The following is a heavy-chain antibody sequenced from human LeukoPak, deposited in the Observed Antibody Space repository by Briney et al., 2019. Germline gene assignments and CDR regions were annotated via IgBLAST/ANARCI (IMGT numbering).Heavy chain of an antibody. CDR2: ISYGGSNK. Sequence: GGSLRLSCAASGFTFSSYGMHWVRQAPGKGLEWVAVISYGGSNKYYAESVKGRFTISRDNSKNTLYLHMNSLRAEDTAVYYCAKDKDTSSWYFDYWGQGTLVTVSS. J-gene: IGHJ4*02. V-gene: IGHV3-30*18. D-gene: IGHD6-13*01. CDR3: AKDKDTSSWYFDY. CDR1: GFTFSSYG.